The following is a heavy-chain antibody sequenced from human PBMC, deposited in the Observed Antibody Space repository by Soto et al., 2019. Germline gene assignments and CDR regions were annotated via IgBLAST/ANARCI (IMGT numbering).Heavy chain of an antibody. J-gene: IGHJ4*02. Sequence: PSETLSLTCSVSGGSISSANNYWSWIRQHPGKGLEWIGYIYYSGSTYYNPSLKSRLTISVDTPKNQFSLKLSSVTAADTAVYYCARGFNWGQGTLVTVSS. V-gene: IGHV4-31*03. CDR3: ARGFN. CDR1: GGSISSANNY. CDR2: IYYSGST.